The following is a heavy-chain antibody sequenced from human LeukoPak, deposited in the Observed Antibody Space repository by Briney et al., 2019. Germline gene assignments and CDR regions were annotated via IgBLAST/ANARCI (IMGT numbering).Heavy chain of an antibody. J-gene: IGHJ4*02. D-gene: IGHD6-13*01. V-gene: IGHV3-7*01. CDR2: IKQDGSEK. Sequence: GGSLRLSCAASGFSVSGYWMTWVRQAPGKGLEWVANIKQDGSEKNYVDSVKGRFTISRDNAENSLFLQMNSLRVEDTAVYYCAREWRGGIAAAGTRIEGDYWGQGTLVAVSS. CDR1: GFSVSGYW. CDR3: AREWRGGIAAAGTRIEGDY.